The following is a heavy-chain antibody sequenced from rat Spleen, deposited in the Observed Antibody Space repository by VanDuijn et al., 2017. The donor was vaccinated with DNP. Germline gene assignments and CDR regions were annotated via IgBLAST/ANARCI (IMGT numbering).Heavy chain of an antibody. J-gene: IGHJ3*01. D-gene: IGHD1-1*01. CDR2: ISYDGLST. Sequence: EVQLVESGGGLVQPGRSLKLSCAASGFTFSDYNMVWVRQAPKKGLEWVATISYDGLSTNYRDSVKGRFTISRNNAKNTQYLQMDSLRSEDTATYYCAIRDGYYRGDGPFAYWGQGTLVTVSS. CDR3: AIRDGYYRGDGPFAY. V-gene: IGHV5-7*01. CDR1: GFTFSDYN.